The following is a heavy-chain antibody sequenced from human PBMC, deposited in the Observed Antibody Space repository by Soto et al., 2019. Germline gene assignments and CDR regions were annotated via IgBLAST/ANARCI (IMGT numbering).Heavy chain of an antibody. V-gene: IGHV1-18*01. Sequence: QAQLEQSGAEVKKPGASVKVSCKSSGYTFSTSGISWVRQAPGQGLEWMGWISTYNGDANYAQRFQGRVTMTTDTSXXTTIMEMRSLRSDDTAVYYCAREGPRPYYYYGMDVWGQGTTVTLS. CDR2: ISTYNGDA. D-gene: IGHD6-6*01. CDR3: AREGPRPYYYYGMDV. J-gene: IGHJ6*02. CDR1: GYTFSTSG.